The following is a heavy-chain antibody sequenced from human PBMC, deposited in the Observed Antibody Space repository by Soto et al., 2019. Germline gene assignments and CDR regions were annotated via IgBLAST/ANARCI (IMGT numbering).Heavy chain of an antibody. D-gene: IGHD2-8*01. CDR2: MSGSADST. Sequence: EVQLLESGGGFIHPGGSLRLSCAASGFSFSSFAMNWVRQAPGKGLEWVSIMSGSADSTFYADSVKGRFTISRDNSKSPLYLQINSLRAEDTAVYYCAKTRGAMIYAISVYGMDVWGQGTTVTVSS. CDR3: AKTRGAMIYAISVYGMDV. V-gene: IGHV3-23*01. J-gene: IGHJ6*02. CDR1: GFSFSSFA.